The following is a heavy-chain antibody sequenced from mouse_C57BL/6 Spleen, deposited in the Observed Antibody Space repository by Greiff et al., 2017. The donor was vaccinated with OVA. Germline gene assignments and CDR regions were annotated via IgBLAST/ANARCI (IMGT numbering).Heavy chain of an antibody. V-gene: IGHV1-55*01. J-gene: IGHJ4*01. CDR1: GYTFTSYW. D-gene: IGHD3-2*02. CDR2: IYPGSGST. CDR3: ARRAQATGYYAMDY. Sequence: QVHVKQSGAELVKPGASVKMSCKASGYTFTSYWITWVKQRPGQGLEWIGDIYPGSGSTNYNEKFKSKATLTVDTSSSTAYMQLSSLTSEDSAVYYCARRAQATGYYAMDYWGQGTSVTVSS.